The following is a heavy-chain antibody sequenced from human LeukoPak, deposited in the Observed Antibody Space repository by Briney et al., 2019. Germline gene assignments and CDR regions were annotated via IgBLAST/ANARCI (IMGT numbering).Heavy chain of an antibody. J-gene: IGHJ5*02. V-gene: IGHV4-31*03. CDR2: IYYSGST. D-gene: IGHD2-2*02. Sequence: PSETLSLTCTVSGGSIISGGYYWSWIRQHPGKGLEWIGYIYYSGSTYYNPSLKSRVTISVDTSKNQFSLKLSSVTAADTAVYYCARAQYCSSTSCYSSWLDPWGQGTLVTVSS. CDR1: GGSIISGGYY. CDR3: ARAQYCSSTSCYSSWLDP.